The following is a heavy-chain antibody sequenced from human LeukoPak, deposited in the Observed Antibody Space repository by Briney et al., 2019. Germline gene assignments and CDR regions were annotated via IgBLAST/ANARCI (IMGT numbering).Heavy chain of an antibody. D-gene: IGHD2-21*01. V-gene: IGHV3-53*01. CDR3: VMAPPGD. CDR1: GFSVSDKH. CDR2: INSGGDT. J-gene: IGHJ4*02. Sequence: AGGSLRLSCAVSGFSVSDKHMAWVRQAPGKGLKWASVINSGGDTNYADSVKGRFTISGDISKNTVFLQMDNLSSDDTAVYYCVMAPPGDWGLGTLVTVSS.